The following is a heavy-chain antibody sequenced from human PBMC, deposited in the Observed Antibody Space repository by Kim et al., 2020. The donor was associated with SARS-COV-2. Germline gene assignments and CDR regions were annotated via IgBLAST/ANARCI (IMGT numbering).Heavy chain of an antibody. Sequence: ASVKVSCKVSGYTLTELSMHWVRQAPGKGLEWMGGFDPEDGETIYAQKFQGRVTMTEDTSTDTAYMELSSLRSEDTAVYYCVTNPRRDGYNYCDYWGQGTLVTVSS. V-gene: IGHV1-24*01. CDR2: FDPEDGET. CDR1: GYTLTELS. CDR3: VTNPRRDGYNYCDY. D-gene: IGHD5-12*01. J-gene: IGHJ4*02.